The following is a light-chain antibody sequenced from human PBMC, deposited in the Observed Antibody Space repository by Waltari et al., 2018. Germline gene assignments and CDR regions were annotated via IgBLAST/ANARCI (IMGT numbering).Light chain of an antibody. J-gene: IGLJ2*01. CDR2: RDT. CDR1: ELGDRY. V-gene: IGLV3-1*01. CDR3: QTWDTNTPL. Sequence: SSELTQSPSVSVSPGQTATVTCSGDELGDRYASWYQQRPGQSPLLVIYRDTMRPSGIPERFSGSNSGTTATLTISGTQAMDEADYYCQTWDTNTPLFGGGTKLTVL.